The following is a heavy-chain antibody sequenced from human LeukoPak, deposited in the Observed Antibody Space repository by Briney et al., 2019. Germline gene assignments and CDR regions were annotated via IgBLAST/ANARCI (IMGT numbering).Heavy chain of an antibody. V-gene: IGHV3-33*01. CDR1: GFTFSSYA. CDR2: VWHDGSNR. CDR3: AREAVAEDY. J-gene: IGHJ4*02. Sequence: GGSLRLSCTAPGFTFSSYAIHWIRQAPGKGLEWVALVWHDGSNRYYSEAVKGRFTISRDNAKNSLYLQMNSLRAEDTAVYYCAREAVAEDYWGQGTLVTVSS. D-gene: IGHD6-19*01.